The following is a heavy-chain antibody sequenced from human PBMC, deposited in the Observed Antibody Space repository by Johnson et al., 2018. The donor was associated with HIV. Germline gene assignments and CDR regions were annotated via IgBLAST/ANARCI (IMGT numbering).Heavy chain of an antibody. CDR3: AREVAGDYGDSPGAFDI. CDR1: GFTFSSYG. J-gene: IGHJ3*02. Sequence: QVQLVESGGGLVQPGRSLRLSCAASGFTFSSYGMHWVRQAPGKGLEWVAVISYDGSNKYYADSVKGRFTISRDNSKNTLYLQMNSLRAEDTAVYYCAREVAGDYGDSPGAFDIWGQGTMVTVSS. CDR2: ISYDGSNK. V-gene: IGHV3-30*03. D-gene: IGHD4-17*01.